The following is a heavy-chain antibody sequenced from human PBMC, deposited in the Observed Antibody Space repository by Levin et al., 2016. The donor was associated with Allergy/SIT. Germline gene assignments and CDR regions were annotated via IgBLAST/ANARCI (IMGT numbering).Heavy chain of an antibody. CDR2: ISDEGDT. V-gene: IGHV3-23*01. CDR3: AKEAYWKPYFYHGLDV. CDR1: GDTFRSYA. D-gene: IGHD1-1*01. J-gene: IGHJ6*02. Sequence: GGSLRLSCAASGDTFRSYAITWVRQAPGKGLEWVSSISDEGDTYYAESVKGRFTISRDNSKNTVYLQMHSLRAEDTAVYYCAKEAYWKPYFYHGLDVWGQGTTVTVSS.